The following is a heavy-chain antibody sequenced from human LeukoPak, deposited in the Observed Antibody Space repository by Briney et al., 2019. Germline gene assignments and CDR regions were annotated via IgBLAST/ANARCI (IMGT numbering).Heavy chain of an antibody. V-gene: IGHV4-39*02. CDR3: ARGKPRNGYNFDL. J-gene: IGHJ4*02. CDR2: IYYSGNT. CDR1: RDAISSDDHY. Sequence: PSETLSLTCFVSRDAISSDDHYWVWVRQPPGKGLEWIGTIYYSGNTYYSPSLKSRVTLSVETSGNHFSLNLSSVTAADTAVYFCARGKPRNGYNFDLXXQGMLVTXSS. D-gene: IGHD5-24*01.